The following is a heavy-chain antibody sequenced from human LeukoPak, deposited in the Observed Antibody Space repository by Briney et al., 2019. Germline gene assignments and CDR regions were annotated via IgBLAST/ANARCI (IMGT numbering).Heavy chain of an antibody. V-gene: IGHV3-48*03. CDR3: ARRKGGSSRHFDY. D-gene: IGHD1-26*01. J-gene: IGHJ4*02. Sequence: GGSLRLSCAASGFTSSSYEMNWVRQAPGKGLEWVSYISGSGTTIYYPDSVKGRFTISRDNAKNSLYLQMNSLRAEDTAVYYCARRKGGSSRHFDYWGQGTLVTVSS. CDR1: GFTSSSYE. CDR2: ISGSGTTI.